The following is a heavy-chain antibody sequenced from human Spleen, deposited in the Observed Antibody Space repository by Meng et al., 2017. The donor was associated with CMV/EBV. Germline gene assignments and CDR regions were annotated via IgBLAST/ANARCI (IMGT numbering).Heavy chain of an antibody. J-gene: IGHJ4*02. CDR1: GGTNSHYA. V-gene: IGHV1-69*05. CDR2: NIHMLRKA. CDR3: ARVPDSRAPEDDY. Sequence: AYGGTNSHYAINWVRQAPGHRLGGKGSNIHMLRKANDAQKFQGRVTITTGESSGTVLMELSSLTLDDTAIYFCARVPDSRAPEDDYWGQGTLVTVSS. D-gene: IGHD6-6*01.